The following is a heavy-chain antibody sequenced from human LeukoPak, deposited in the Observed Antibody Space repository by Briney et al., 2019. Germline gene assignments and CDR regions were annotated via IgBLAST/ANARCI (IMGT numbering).Heavy chain of an antibody. D-gene: IGHD3-10*01. Sequence: PSETLSLTCAVYGGSFSGYYWSWIRQPPGKGLEWIGEINRSGSTNYNPSLKSRVTISVDTSKNQFSLKLSSVTAADTAVYYCATRAMNYYGSGSCYGYWGQGILVTVSS. V-gene: IGHV4-34*01. CDR1: GGSFSGYY. CDR2: INRSGST. CDR3: ATRAMNYYGSGSCYGY. J-gene: IGHJ4*02.